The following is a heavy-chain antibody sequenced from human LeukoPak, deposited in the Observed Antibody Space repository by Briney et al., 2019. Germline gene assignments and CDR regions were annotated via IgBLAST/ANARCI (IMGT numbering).Heavy chain of an antibody. D-gene: IGHD5-18*01. CDR3: ARAMSGYSYVLDY. CDR1: GLTVSTNY. CDR2: IYGGGST. Sequence: GGSLRLSCAASGLTVSTNYMSWVRQAPGKGLEWVSIIYGGGSTYYADSVKGRFTISRDNSKNTLYLQVNSLRVEDTAVYYCARAMSGYSYVLDYWGQGTLVTVSS. V-gene: IGHV3-53*01. J-gene: IGHJ4*02.